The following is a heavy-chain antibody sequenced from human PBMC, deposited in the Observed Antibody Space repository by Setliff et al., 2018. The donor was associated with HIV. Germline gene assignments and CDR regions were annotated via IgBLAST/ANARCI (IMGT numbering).Heavy chain of an antibody. CDR1: GGSGSSPSYY. CDR2: VYNSGIT. CDR3: ATCRHRPSNWFDP. J-gene: IGHJ5*02. Sequence: PSETLSLTCAVSGGSGSSPSYYWGWIRQPPGKGLEWIRSVYNSGITFKNPSLKSRVSISVDRSGNQFSLRLTSVTAADTAVYYCATCRHRPSNWFDPWGQGTVVTVSS. V-gene: IGHV4-39*07.